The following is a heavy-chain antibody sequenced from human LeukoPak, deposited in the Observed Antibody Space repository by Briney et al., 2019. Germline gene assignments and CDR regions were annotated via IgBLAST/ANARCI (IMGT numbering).Heavy chain of an antibody. Sequence: ASVTVSCKVSGHTLSDLSIHWVRQAPGKGLKWMGGFDIEDGETIYAQDFEGRVTMTEDTATETAYMELSSLRSEDTAVYYCVAEVIEVTMGDYWGQGTLVTVSS. J-gene: IGHJ4*02. D-gene: IGHD4-11*01. V-gene: IGHV1-24*01. CDR2: FDIEDGET. CDR1: GHTLSDLS. CDR3: VAEVIEVTMGDY.